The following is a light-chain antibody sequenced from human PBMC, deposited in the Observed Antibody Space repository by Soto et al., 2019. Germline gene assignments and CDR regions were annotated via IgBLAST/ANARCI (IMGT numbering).Light chain of an antibody. CDR1: QSVASRL. Sequence: ETVLTQSPDTLSLSPGDRATLSCRSSQSVASRLLAWYQQRPGQAPRLLMYGASSRATGIPARFSGSGSGTEFTLTISSLQSEDFAVYYCQQYNNWPITFGQGTRLEIK. V-gene: IGKV3-15*01. CDR2: GAS. CDR3: QQYNNWPIT. J-gene: IGKJ5*01.